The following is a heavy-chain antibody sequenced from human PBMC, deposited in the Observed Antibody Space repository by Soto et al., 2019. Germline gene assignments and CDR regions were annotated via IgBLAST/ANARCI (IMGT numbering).Heavy chain of an antibody. J-gene: IGHJ6*03. CDR2: ISYDGSNK. V-gene: IGHV3-30*18. CDR1: GFAFSSYG. CDR3: AKGEGPVYGSGSYAAGYYMDV. Sequence: GGSLRLSCAASGFAFSSYGMHWVRQAPGKGLEWVAVISYDGSNKYYADSVKGRFTISRDNSKNTLYLQMNSLRAEDTAVYYCAKGEGPVYGSGSYAAGYYMDVWGKGTTVTVSS. D-gene: IGHD3-10*01.